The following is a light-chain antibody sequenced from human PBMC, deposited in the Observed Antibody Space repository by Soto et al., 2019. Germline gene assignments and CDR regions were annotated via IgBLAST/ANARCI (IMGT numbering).Light chain of an antibody. CDR2: EVS. CDR3: SSYISSSALV. V-gene: IGLV2-14*01. CDR1: SSDVGDYKY. J-gene: IGLJ2*01. Sequence: QSALTQPASVSGSPGQSITISCTGTSSDVGDYKYVSWYQQPPGKAPKLMIYEVSNRPSGVSNRFSGSKSGNTASLTISGLQAEDEADYYCSSYISSSALVFGGGTKLTVL.